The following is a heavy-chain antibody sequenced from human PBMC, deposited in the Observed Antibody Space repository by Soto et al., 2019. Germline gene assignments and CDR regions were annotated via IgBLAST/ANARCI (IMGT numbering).Heavy chain of an antibody. Sequence: QVQLQESGPGLVKPSGTLSLTCAVSGGSISSSHWYSWVRQTPGKGLEWIGEIYESGYTNYNPSLKSRVTISVDTSMNQFSLRLTSASAADTAVYYCATSPPVYDDSGIPRGEYFDLWGRGTLVTVSS. CDR1: GGSISSSHW. D-gene: IGHD3-22*01. CDR2: IYESGYT. CDR3: ATSPPVYDDSGIPRGEYFDL. V-gene: IGHV4-4*02. J-gene: IGHJ2*01.